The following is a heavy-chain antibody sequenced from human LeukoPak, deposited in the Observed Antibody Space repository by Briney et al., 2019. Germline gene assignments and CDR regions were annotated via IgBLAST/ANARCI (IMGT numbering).Heavy chain of an antibody. J-gene: IGHJ5*02. V-gene: IGHV1-2*06. Sequence: ASVKVSCKASGYTFTGYYIHWVRQAPGQGLEWMGRINPNSGGTNYQGRVTMTRDTSISTAYMELRSLRSDDTAVYYCARADGPWELRVRRKYWFDPWGQGTLVTVSS. CDR2: INPNSGGT. D-gene: IGHD1-26*01. CDR1: GYTFTGYY. CDR3: ARADGPWELRVRRKYWFDP.